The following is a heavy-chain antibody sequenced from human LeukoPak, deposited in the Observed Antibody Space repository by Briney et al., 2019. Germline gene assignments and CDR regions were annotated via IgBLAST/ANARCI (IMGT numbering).Heavy chain of an antibody. D-gene: IGHD4-17*01. CDR2: IYTSGST. V-gene: IGHV4-4*07. CDR1: GGSISSYY. CDR3: ATFDYGDFYYFDY. Sequence: SETLSLTCSVSGGSISSYYWNWIRQPAGKGLEWIGRIYTSGSTNYNPSLKSRVTISVDTSKNQFSLKLSSVTAADTAVYYCATFDYGDFYYFDYWGQGTLVTVSS. J-gene: IGHJ4*02.